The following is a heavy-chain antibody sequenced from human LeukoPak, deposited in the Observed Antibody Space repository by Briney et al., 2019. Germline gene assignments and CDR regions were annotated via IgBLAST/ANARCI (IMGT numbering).Heavy chain of an antibody. CDR2: INTDGSST. CDR1: GFTFSSYW. V-gene: IGHV3-74*01. CDR3: AKDLTASSGGASYFDY. J-gene: IGHJ4*02. Sequence: GGSLRLSCAASGFTFSSYWMHWVRQAPGKGLVWVSRINTDGSSTSYADSVKGRFTISRDNSKNTLYLQMNSLRAEDTAVYYCAKDLTASSGGASYFDYWGQGTLVTVSS. D-gene: IGHD6-19*01.